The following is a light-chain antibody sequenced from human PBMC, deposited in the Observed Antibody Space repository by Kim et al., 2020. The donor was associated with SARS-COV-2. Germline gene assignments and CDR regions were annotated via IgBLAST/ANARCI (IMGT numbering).Light chain of an antibody. V-gene: IGLV3-21*04. CDR3: QVWDSSSDHPYV. CDR2: YDS. Sequence: SYELTQPPSVSVAPGKTARITCGGNNIGSKSVHWDQQKPGQAPVLVIYYDSDRPSGIPERFSGSNSGNTATLTISRVEAGDEADYYCQVWDSSSDHPYVFGTGTKVTVL. CDR1: NIGSKS. J-gene: IGLJ1*01.